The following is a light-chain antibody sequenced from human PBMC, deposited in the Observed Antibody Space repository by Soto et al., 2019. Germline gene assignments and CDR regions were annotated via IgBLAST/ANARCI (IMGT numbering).Light chain of an antibody. CDR1: QTISTY. CDR3: QHYNIYPYS. V-gene: IGKV1-39*01. J-gene: IGKJ2*03. CDR2: AAS. Sequence: DIQMTQSPSSLSASVGDRVTITCRASQTISTYLNWYQQKPGKAPKLLIHAASSLQSGVPSRFSDSGSGTDFTLTISSLQRDDFGNYYCQHYNIYPYSFGQGTKLES.